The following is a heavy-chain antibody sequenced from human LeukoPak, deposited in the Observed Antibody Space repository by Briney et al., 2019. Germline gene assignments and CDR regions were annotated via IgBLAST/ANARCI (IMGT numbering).Heavy chain of an antibody. Sequence: PSQTLSLTCTVSGGSISSGDYYWSWIRQPPGKGLEWIGYIYSSGSTYYNPSLKSRVAISVDTSKNQFSLKLSSVTAADTAVYYCARDQGWAAAAGGMDVWGQGTTVTVSS. CDR3: ARDQGWAAAAGGMDV. J-gene: IGHJ6*02. CDR1: GGSISSGDYY. D-gene: IGHD6-13*01. CDR2: IYSSGST. V-gene: IGHV4-30-4*01.